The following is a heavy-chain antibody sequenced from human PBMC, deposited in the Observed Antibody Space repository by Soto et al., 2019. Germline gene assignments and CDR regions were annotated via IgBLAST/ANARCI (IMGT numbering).Heavy chain of an antibody. CDR1: GFICSSYD. D-gene: IGHD2-8*02. V-gene: IGHV3-23*01. Sequence: GGSLRLSCAVSGFICSSYDMSWVRQAPGKGLEWVSTILVSGSTHYEDSVKGRFTISRDTSRNTVYLHMNSRTAGDTAVYYCAKATATGGGAFEIYGQGTMVTVSS. CDR3: AKATATGGGAFEI. J-gene: IGHJ3*02. CDR2: ILVSGST.